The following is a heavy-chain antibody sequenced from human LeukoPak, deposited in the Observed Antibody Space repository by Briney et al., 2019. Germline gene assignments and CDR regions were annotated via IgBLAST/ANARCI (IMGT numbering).Heavy chain of an antibody. J-gene: IGHJ4*02. V-gene: IGHV3-15*01. CDR1: GFTFSDYY. D-gene: IGHD3-10*01. CDR2: IKSKTDGGTT. CDR3: STAMFRGVWPDY. Sequence: GGSLRLSCAASGFTFSDYYMSWIRQAPGKGLEWVGRIKSKTDGGTTDYAAPVKGRFTISRDDSKNTLYLQMNSLKTEDTAVYYCSTAMFRGVWPDYWGQGTLVTVSS.